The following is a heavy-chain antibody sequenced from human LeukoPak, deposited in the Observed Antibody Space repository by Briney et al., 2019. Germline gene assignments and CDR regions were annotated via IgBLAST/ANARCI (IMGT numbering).Heavy chain of an antibody. D-gene: IGHD3-22*01. CDR3: ARGRDYYAVSGYHNWFDA. V-gene: IGHV1-46*01. Sequence: ASVKVSCKASGYTFTGYYMHWVRQAPGQGLEWMGIISPSGETTSYAQKFQGRVTMTRDTSTRTVYLDLSSLRSEDTAVYYCARGRDYYAVSGYHNWFDAWGQGTLVTVSS. CDR1: GYTFTGYY. CDR2: ISPSGETT. J-gene: IGHJ5*02.